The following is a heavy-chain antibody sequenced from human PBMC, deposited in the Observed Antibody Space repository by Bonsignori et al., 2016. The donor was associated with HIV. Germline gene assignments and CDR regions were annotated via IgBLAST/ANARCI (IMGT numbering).Heavy chain of an antibody. CDR3: ARDTEIVVESNAFDS. V-gene: IGHV3-21*01. D-gene: IGHD3-22*01. Sequence: WIRQPPGKGLEWVSSITSSSYHINYADSVKGRFTISRDNARNSLYLQMNSLRAEDTAIYYCARDTEIVVESNAFDSWGQGTLVTVSS. J-gene: IGHJ4*02. CDR2: ITSSSYHI.